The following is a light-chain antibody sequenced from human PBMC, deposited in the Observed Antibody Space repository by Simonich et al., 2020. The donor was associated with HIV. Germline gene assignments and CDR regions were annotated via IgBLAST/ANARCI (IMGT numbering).Light chain of an antibody. CDR2: GAS. CDR3: QQRSNYPIT. Sequence: EIVMTQSPATLSVSPGERATLSCRASQSVSSNLAWYEQKPGQAPRLLIYGASTRATGIPARFSGSGSGTEFTLTISSLEPEDFAVYYCQQRSNYPITFGQGTRLEIK. J-gene: IGKJ5*01. CDR1: QSVSSN. V-gene: IGKV3-15*01.